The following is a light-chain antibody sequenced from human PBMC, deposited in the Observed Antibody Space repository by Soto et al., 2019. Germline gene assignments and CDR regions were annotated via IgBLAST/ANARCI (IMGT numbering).Light chain of an antibody. V-gene: IGLV2-8*01. Sequence: QSVLTQPASVSGSHGQSITIYCTGTSSDIGGYNSVSWYQQHPGKAPKVMIYDVTKRPSGVPDRFSGSKSGNTASLTVSALQSEDEADYYCSSFTDGNKLGFGTGTNVTV. CDR2: DVT. CDR3: SSFTDGNKLG. J-gene: IGLJ1*01. CDR1: SSDIGGYNS.